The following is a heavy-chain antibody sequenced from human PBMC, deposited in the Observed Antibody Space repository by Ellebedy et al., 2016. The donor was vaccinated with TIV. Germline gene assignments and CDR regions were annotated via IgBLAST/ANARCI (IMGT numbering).Heavy chain of an antibody. CDR1: AFTFSNYA. Sequence: GESLKISCAASAFTFSNYAMHWVRQAPGKGLEWVAVISNDGTLKYYTDSVKGRFTISRDNSRNTLYLQMNTLRAEDTALYYCATQGSTWNAFDIWGQGTLATVSS. CDR3: ATQGSTWNAFDI. D-gene: IGHD2-2*01. CDR2: ISNDGTLK. V-gene: IGHV3-30-3*01. J-gene: IGHJ3*02.